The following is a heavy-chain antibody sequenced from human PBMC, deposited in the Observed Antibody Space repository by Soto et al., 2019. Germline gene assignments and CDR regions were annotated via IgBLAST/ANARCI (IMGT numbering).Heavy chain of an antibody. CDR3: ARAHDYGDYLGY. CDR1: GGSISSGGYY. CDR2: IYYSGST. Sequence: PSETLSLTCTVSGGSISSGGYYWSWIRQHPGKGLEWIGYIYYSGSTYYNPSLKSRVTISVDTSKNQFSLKLSSVTAADTAVYYCARAHDYGDYLGYWGQGTLVTVSS. J-gene: IGHJ4*02. D-gene: IGHD4-17*01. V-gene: IGHV4-31*03.